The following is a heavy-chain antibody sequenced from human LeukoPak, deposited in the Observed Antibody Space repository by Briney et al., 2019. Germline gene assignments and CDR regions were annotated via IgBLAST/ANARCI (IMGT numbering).Heavy chain of an antibody. CDR1: GFTFSSYS. D-gene: IGHD3-22*01. V-gene: IGHV3-21*01. J-gene: IGHJ4*02. Sequence: PRRSLRPSCAASGFTFSSYSMNSGRRAPGPGREWVSSISSSSSYIYYAESMKGRFTISRDNAKNSLYLQMNSLRAEDTAVYYCARDGGGYSDYWGQGTLVTVSS. CDR3: ARDGGGYSDY. CDR2: ISSSSSYI.